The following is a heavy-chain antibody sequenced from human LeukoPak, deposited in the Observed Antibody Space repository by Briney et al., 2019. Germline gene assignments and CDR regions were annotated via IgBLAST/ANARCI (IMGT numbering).Heavy chain of an antibody. CDR1: GFTVSSNY. J-gene: IGHJ4*02. CDR2: ISSNGGST. CDR3: VKDTARVPGDY. Sequence: GGSLRLSCAASGFTVSSNYMSWVRQAPGKGLEYVSGISSNGGSTYYADSVKGRFTISRDNSKNTLYLQMSSLRTEDTAVYYCVKDTARVPGDYWGRGTLVTVSS. D-gene: IGHD5-18*01. V-gene: IGHV3-64D*06.